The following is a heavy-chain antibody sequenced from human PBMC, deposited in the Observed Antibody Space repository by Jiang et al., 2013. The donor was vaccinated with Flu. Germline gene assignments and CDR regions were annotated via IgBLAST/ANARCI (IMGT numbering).Heavy chain of an antibody. J-gene: IGHJ6*04. CDR2: IYYSGST. Sequence: KPSETLSLTCTVSGGSISSYYWSWIRQPPGKGLEWIGYIYYSGSTNYNPSLKSRITISVDTSKNQFSLKLSSVTAADTAVYYCASTYSSGPPSYYYGMDVWGKGTTVTVSS. V-gene: IGHV4-59*08. CDR1: GGSISSYY. D-gene: IGHD6-19*01. CDR3: ASTYSSGPPSYYYGMDV.